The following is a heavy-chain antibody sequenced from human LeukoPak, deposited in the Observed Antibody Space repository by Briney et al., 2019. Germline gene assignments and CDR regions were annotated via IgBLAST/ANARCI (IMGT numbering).Heavy chain of an antibody. CDR1: GFTFDDYA. CDR2: ISWNSGSI. CDR3: AKDISFAYYYYMDV. D-gene: IGHD3-16*01. J-gene: IGHJ6*03. V-gene: IGHV3-9*01. Sequence: GGSLRLSCAASGFTFDDYAMHWVRQAPGKGLEWVSGISWNSGSIGYADSVKGRFTISRDNAKNSLYLQMNSLRAEYTALYYCAKDISFAYYYYMDVWGKGTTVTVSS.